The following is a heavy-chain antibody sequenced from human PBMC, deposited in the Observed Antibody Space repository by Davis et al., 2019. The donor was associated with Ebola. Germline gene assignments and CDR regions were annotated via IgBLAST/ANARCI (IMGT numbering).Heavy chain of an antibody. D-gene: IGHD2/OR15-2a*01. J-gene: IGHJ6*02. Sequence: PGGSLRPSCPASGFTFSGSAMHWVRQAPGKGLEWVSGITGSGSTTYYADSVKGRFTISRDNSKNTLYLQMNSLRADDTALYYCAKGGARYFYHYYGMDVWGQGTTVTVSS. CDR2: ITGSGSTT. V-gene: IGHV3-23*01. CDR3: AKGGARYFYHYYGMDV. CDR1: GFTFSGSA.